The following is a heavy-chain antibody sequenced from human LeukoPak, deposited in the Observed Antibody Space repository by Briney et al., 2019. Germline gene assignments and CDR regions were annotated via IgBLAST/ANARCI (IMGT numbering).Heavy chain of an antibody. V-gene: IGHV5-51*01. CDR3: ARPGITMVRDDAFDI. Sequence: GESLKISCKGSGYSFTSYWIAWVRQMPGKGLEWMGIIYPGDSDTRYSPSFQGQVTISADKSISTAYLQWSSLKASDTAMYYCARPGITMVRDDAFDIWGQGTMVTVSS. CDR2: IYPGDSDT. J-gene: IGHJ3*02. CDR1: GYSFTSYW. D-gene: IGHD3-10*01.